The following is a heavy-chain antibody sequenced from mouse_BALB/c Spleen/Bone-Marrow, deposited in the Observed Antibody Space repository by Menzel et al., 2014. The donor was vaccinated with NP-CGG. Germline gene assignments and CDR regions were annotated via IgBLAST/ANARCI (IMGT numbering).Heavy chain of an antibody. V-gene: IGHV4-1*02. CDR1: GFDFSRYW. Sequence: EVQLQQSGGGLVQPGGSLKLSCAASGFDFSRYWMSWVRQAPGKGLEWIGEINPDSSTINYTPSLKDKFIISRDNAKNTLYLQMSKVRPEDTALYYCARPRGNYAMDYWGQGTSVTVSS. CDR3: ARPRGNYAMDY. CDR2: INPDSSTI. J-gene: IGHJ4*01.